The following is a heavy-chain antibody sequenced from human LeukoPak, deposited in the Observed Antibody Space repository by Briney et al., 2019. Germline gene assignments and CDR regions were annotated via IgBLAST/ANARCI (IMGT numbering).Heavy chain of an antibody. V-gene: IGHV3-23*01. D-gene: IGHD4-11*01. CDR2: ISGSGGST. CDR3: AKFQIYAPTVTTCFDY. J-gene: IGHJ4*02. CDR1: GFTFSSYA. Sequence: QAGGSLRLSCAASGFTFSSYAMSWVRQAPGKGLEWVSAISGSGGSTYYADSVKGRFTISRDNSKNTLYLQMNSLRAEDTAVYYCAKFQIYAPTVTTCFDYWGQGTLVTVSS.